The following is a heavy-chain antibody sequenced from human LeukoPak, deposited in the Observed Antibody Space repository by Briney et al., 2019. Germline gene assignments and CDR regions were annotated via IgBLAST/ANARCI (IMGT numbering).Heavy chain of an antibody. CDR1: GFTCGDYA. D-gene: IGHD3-3*02. CDR2: IRSKASGGAP. J-gene: IGHJ4*02. Sequence: GGSLRRYCSACGFTCGDYAMSWLRPAPGQGWEGGGFIRSKASGGAPEYAASVTGRLTISRGDAKSIAYLQMNSLKAEYTGVYYCTRAHHFWSGYFFDYWGPRTLVTAAS. CDR3: TRAHHFWSGYFFDY. V-gene: IGHV3-49*03.